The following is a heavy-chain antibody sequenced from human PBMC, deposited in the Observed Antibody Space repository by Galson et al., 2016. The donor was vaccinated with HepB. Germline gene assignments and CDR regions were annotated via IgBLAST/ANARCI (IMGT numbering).Heavy chain of an antibody. V-gene: IGHV4-59*01. CDR1: GDSISFYY. CDR2: ISSSGGT. CDR3: ARVRPGFWYFDL. Sequence: ETLSLTCSVSGDSISFYYWSWIRQPPGKGLEWIGYISSSGGTNYNPSLKSRVTISADTSKNHLSLQLSSVTAADTAVFYCARVRPGFWYFDLWGRGTLVTVSS. D-gene: IGHD1-14*01. J-gene: IGHJ2*01.